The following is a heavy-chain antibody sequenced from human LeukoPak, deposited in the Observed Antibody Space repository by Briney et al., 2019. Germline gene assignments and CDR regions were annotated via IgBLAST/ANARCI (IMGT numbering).Heavy chain of an antibody. CDR2: IYTSGST. J-gene: IGHJ5*02. CDR1: GGSISSGTYY. Sequence: SETLSLTCTVSGGSISSGTYYWTWIRQPAGKGLEWIGRIYTSGSTNYNPSLKSRVTMSVDTSKNQFSLKLGSVTAADTAVYYCARERTAVTTGWFDPWGQGTLVTVSS. D-gene: IGHD4-11*01. V-gene: IGHV4-61*02. CDR3: ARERTAVTTGWFDP.